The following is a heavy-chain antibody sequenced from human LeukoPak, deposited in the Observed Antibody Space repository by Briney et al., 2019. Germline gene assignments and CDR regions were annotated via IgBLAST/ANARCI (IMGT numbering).Heavy chain of an antibody. D-gene: IGHD1-1*01. J-gene: IGHJ4*02. CDR2: SSYGGQHK. CDR3: ARDEWLEQLAYYFDS. CDR1: GFTFRRVC. V-gene: IGHV3-30*06. Sequence: GSLRLLRAAFGFTFRRVCKPWGRQASSKGVKWVAGSSYGGQHKYYAESVRGRFTISRDNSNDTLYLQMNSLRPEDTALYYCARDEWLEQLAYYFDSWGQGTLVTVSS.